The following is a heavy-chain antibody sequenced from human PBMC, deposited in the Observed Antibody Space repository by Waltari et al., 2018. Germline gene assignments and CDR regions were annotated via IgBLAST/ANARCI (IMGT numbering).Heavy chain of an antibody. V-gene: IGHV3-23*01. CDR3: AKGNYDFWSGYLPSFDY. D-gene: IGHD3-3*01. CDR2: ISGSGGST. CDR1: GFTFSSYA. Sequence: SGFTFSSYAMSWVRQAPGKGLEWVSAISGSGGSTYYADSVKGRFTISRDNSKNTLYLQMNSLRAEDTAVYYCAKGNYDFWSGYLPSFDYWGQGTLVTVSS. J-gene: IGHJ4*02.